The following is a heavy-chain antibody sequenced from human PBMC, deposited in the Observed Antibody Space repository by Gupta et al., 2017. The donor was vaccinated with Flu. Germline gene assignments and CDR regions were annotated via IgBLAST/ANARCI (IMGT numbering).Heavy chain of an antibody. CDR3: AHGDISVFGGVYDF. V-gene: IGHV2-5*01. J-gene: IGHJ4*02. Sequence: QITLKESGPTLVKPTQTLTLTCTFSGFSLNTSSVGVGWIRQPPGKALEWLALIYWNDDKRYSPSLKSRLTVTNDTSKNQVVLTMTNVDPVDTATYYCAHGDISVFGGVYDFWGQGTLVTVS. CDR1: GFSLNTSSVG. CDR2: IYWNDDK. D-gene: IGHD3-3*01.